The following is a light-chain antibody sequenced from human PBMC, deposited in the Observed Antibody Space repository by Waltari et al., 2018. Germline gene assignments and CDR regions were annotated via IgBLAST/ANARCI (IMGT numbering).Light chain of an antibody. V-gene: IGKV2-24*01. CDR3: MQATQFPWT. CDR1: QSLVNRDGNTY. CDR2: QIS. Sequence: DIVMTQTPLSSPVTLGQPASISCRSSQSLVNRDGNTYLSWLQQRPGQPPRLLIYQISNRFSGVPDRFSGSGAGTDFTLKISRVEAEDVGVYYCMQATQFPWTFGQGTKVEIK. J-gene: IGKJ1*01.